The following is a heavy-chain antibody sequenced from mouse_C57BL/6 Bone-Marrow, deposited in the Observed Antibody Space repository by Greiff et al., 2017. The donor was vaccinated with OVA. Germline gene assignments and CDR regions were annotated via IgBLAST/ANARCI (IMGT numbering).Heavy chain of an antibody. CDR2: INPNNGGT. V-gene: IGHV1-18*01. D-gene: IGHD4-1*01. Sequence: VQLQQSGPELVKPGASVKIPCKASGYTFTDYNMDWVKQSHGKSLEWIGDINPNNGGTIYNQKFKGKATLTVDKSSSTAYMELRSLTSADPAVYYCARSDWDWVAYWGQGTLVTVSA. CDR3: ARSDWDWVAY. CDR1: GYTFTDYN. J-gene: IGHJ3*01.